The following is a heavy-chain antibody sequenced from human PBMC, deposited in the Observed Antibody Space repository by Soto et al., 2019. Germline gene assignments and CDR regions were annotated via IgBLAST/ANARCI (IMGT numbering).Heavy chain of an antibody. V-gene: IGHV4-31*03. D-gene: IGHD2-21*02. J-gene: IGHJ4*02. CDR2: IHYRGTT. Sequence: QVQLQESGPGLVKPSQTLSLTCTVSGDSISSSNSYWSWIRQHPGKVLEWIGYIHYRGTTAYNPSLESRLIISVDTSKSQFSLRLSSVTAADTAVYYCAREWRSGDSVPFDYWGQGTLVTVSS. CDR1: GDSISSSNSY. CDR3: AREWRSGDSVPFDY.